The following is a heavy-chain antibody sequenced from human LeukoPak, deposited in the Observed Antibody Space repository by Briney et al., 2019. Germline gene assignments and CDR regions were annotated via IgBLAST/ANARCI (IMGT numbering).Heavy chain of an antibody. CDR1: GYTFTSYA. Sequence: ASVKVSCKASGYTFTSYAMHWVRQAPGQRLEWMGWISAGNGNTKYSQNFQGRVTFISNTSATTAFMELSSLRSEDAAVYYCARDSGSWSNDYWGQGTLVTVSS. V-gene: IGHV1-3*01. CDR2: ISAGNGNT. D-gene: IGHD1-26*01. J-gene: IGHJ4*02. CDR3: ARDSGSWSNDY.